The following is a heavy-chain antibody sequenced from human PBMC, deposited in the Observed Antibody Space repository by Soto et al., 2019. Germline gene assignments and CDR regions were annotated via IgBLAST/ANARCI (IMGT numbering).Heavy chain of an antibody. V-gene: IGHV3-48*03. Sequence: EAKLEESGGGLIEPGGSLRLSCAASGFSFSAFEMNWVRQAPGKGPEWVANIKSGGSFTLYAASVKGRFTISRDDADNSLYLQMNRLRAEDTALYYCTKEKSVMNSGYDAFDLWGRGTMVTVSS. CDR1: GFSFSAFE. J-gene: IGHJ3*01. CDR3: TKEKSVMNSGYDAFDL. CDR2: IKSGGSFT. D-gene: IGHD5-12*01.